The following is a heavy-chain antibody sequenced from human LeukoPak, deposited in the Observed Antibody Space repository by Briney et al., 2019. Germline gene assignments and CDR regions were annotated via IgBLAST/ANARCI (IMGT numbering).Heavy chain of an antibody. CDR1: GGSFRGYY. J-gene: IGHJ6*02. D-gene: IGHD3-10*01. CDR2: INHSGST. V-gene: IGHV4-34*01. CDR3: ARAVLLWFGYYYYYYGMDV. Sequence: SETLSLTCAVYGGSFRGYYWSWIRQPPRKGLEWIGEINHSGSTNYNPSLKSRVTISVDTSKNQFSLKLSSVPAADTAVYYCARAVLLWFGYYYYYYGMDVWGQGTTVTVSS.